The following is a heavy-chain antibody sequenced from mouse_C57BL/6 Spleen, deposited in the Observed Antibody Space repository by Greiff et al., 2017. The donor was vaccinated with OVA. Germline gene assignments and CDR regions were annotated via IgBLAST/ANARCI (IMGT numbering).Heavy chain of an antibody. V-gene: IGHV1-58*01. CDR3: ARSDYYGSSRYWYFDV. CDR2: LYIGNGYT. CDR1: GYTFTSYG. Sequence: VQLQQSGAELVRPGSSVKMSCKTSGYTFTSYGINWVKQRPGQGLEWIGYLYIGNGYTEYNEKFKGKATLTSDTSSSTAYMQLSSLTSEDSAIYFCARSDYYGSSRYWYFDVWGTGTTVTVSS. D-gene: IGHD1-1*01. J-gene: IGHJ1*03.